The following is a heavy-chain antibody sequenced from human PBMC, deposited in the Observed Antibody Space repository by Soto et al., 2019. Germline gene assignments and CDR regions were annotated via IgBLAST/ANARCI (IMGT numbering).Heavy chain of an antibody. V-gene: IGHV3-30*03. CDR3: VRDSFVPYCSGGSCYSFWFDP. Sequence: QVQLVESGGGVVQPGRSLRLSCAASGFTFSSYGMHWVRQAPGKGLEWVAVISYDGSNKYYADSVKGRFTISRDNSKNALYLQMNGLRAEDTAVYYCVRDSFVPYCSGGSCYSFWFDPWGQGTLVTVSS. CDR1: GFTFSSYG. D-gene: IGHD2-15*01. CDR2: ISYDGSNK. J-gene: IGHJ5*02.